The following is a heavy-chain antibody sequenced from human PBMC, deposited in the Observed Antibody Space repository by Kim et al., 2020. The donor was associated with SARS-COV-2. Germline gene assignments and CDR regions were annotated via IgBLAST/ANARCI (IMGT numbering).Heavy chain of an antibody. CDR3: ARLIAAAGDHDAFDI. CDR1: GGSFSGYY. Sequence: SETLSLTCAVYGGSFSGYYWSWIRQPPGKGLEWIGEINHSGSTNYNPSLKSRVTISVDTSKNQFSLKLSSVTAADTAVYYCARLIAAAGDHDAFDIWGQGTMVTVSS. CDR2: INHSGST. D-gene: IGHD6-13*01. J-gene: IGHJ3*02. V-gene: IGHV4-34*01.